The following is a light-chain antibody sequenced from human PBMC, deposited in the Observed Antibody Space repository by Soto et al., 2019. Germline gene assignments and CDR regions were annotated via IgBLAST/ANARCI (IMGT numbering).Light chain of an antibody. CDR1: QSISSN. CDR3: QQYNNWPRAT. CDR2: RTS. J-gene: IGKJ4*01. Sequence: GMTMSTAPLSGSSGERATLCCRASQSISSNLAWYQQKPGQAPRLLMFRTSSRATGFPARFSGSGSATEFNLTISSLQSEDFGVYYCQQYNNWPRATFGGGTKVDIK. V-gene: IGKV3-15*01.